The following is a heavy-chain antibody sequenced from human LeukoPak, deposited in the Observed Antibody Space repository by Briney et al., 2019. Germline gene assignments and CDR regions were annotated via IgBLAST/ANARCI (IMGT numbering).Heavy chain of an antibody. J-gene: IGHJ3*02. D-gene: IGHD2-2*01. Sequence: SVKVSCKASGGIFSSYAISWVRQAPGQGLEWMGGIIPIFGTANYAQKFQGRVTITADESTSTAYMELSSLRSEDTAVYYCARDGRIVVVPAATILDAFDIWGQGTMATVSS. CDR3: ARDGRIVVVPAATILDAFDI. CDR2: IIPIFGTA. CDR1: GGIFSSYA. V-gene: IGHV1-69*13.